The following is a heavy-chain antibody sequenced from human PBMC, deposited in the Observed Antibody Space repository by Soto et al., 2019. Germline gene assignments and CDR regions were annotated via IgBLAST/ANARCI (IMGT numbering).Heavy chain of an antibody. J-gene: IGHJ6*02. V-gene: IGHV1-69*04. Sequence: SVKVSCKASGGTFSSYTISWVRQAPGQGLEWMGRIIPILGIANYAQKFQGRVTITADKSTSTAYMELSSLRSEDTAVYYCAREGLLLRYFDWLVGMAFWGQGSTVPVSS. CDR1: GGTFSSYT. CDR2: IIPILGIA. D-gene: IGHD3-9*01. CDR3: AREGLLLRYFDWLVGMAF.